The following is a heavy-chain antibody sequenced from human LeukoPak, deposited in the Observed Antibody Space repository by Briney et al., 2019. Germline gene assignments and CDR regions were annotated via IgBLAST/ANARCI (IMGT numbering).Heavy chain of an antibody. V-gene: IGHV3-33*01. D-gene: IGHD3-22*01. CDR1: GFTFSSYG. CDR3: ARASVDYYDSSGHHKFEY. Sequence: GRSLRLSCAASGFTFSSYGMHWVRQAPGKGLEWVAVIWYDGSKKYYADSVKGRFTISRDNSKNTLYLQMNSLRAEDTAVYYCARASVDYYDSSGHHKFEYWGQGTLVTVSS. CDR2: IWYDGSKK. J-gene: IGHJ4*02.